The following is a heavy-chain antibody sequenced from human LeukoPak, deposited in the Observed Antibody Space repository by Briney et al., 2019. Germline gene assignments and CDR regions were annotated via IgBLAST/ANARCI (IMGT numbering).Heavy chain of an antibody. CDR3: AKKDGGRGEGTFDY. J-gene: IGHJ4*02. CDR2: IRFDGSNK. D-gene: IGHD3-10*01. CDR1: GFTFSSYD. Sequence: GGSLGLSCAASGFTFSSYDIHWVRQAPGRGLEWVAFIRFDGSNKYYADSVKGRFTISRDNSKNTLYLQMNSLRAEDTAAYYCAKKDGGRGEGTFDYWGQGTLVTVSS. V-gene: IGHV3-30*02.